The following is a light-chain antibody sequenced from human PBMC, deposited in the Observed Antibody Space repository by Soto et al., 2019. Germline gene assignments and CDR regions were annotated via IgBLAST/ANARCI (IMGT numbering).Light chain of an antibody. CDR3: QQYDNLPWT. J-gene: IGKJ1*01. Sequence: DIQMTQSPSSLSASVGDRVTITCQASQDISNYLNWYQQKPGKAPKLLIYDANNLETGVPSRFSGSGSGKDFTSTISSLQPEDIATYYCQQYDNLPWTFGQGTKVKSN. CDR2: DAN. CDR1: QDISNY. V-gene: IGKV1-33*01.